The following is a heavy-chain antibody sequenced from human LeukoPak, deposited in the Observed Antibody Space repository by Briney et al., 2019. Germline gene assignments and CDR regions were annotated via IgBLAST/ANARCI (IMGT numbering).Heavy chain of an antibody. J-gene: IGHJ6*03. CDR1: GGTFSSYA. CDR2: IIPIFGTA. D-gene: IGHD3-22*01. V-gene: IGHV1-69*13. Sequence: SVKVSCKASGGTFSSYAISWVRQAPGQGLEWMGGIIPIFGTANYAQKFQGRVTITADESTSTAYMELSSLRSEDTAVYYCARSPDSSGYYTTGYYYYMDVWGKGTTVTISS. CDR3: ARSPDSSGYYTTGYYYYMDV.